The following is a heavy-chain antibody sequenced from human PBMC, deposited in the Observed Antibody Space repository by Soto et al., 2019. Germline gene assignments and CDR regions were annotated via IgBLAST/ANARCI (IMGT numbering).Heavy chain of an antibody. Sequence: SETLSLTCAVSGYSISGGYYWGWIRQPPGKGREWIGSIDHSGSTYNNPSLKSRVTMSVDTSKNQFSLKRSSVTAADTAVYYCARVGGYGMDVWGQGTTVTVSS. CDR3: ARVGGYGMDV. CDR1: GYSISGGYY. D-gene: IGHD3-10*01. CDR2: IDHSGST. J-gene: IGHJ6*02. V-gene: IGHV4-38-2*01.